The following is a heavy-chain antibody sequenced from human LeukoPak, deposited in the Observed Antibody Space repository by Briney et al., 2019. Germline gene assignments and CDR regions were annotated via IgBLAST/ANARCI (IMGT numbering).Heavy chain of an antibody. CDR1: GYIYTSYW. CDR3: ARRSSSSWYESAFDI. V-gene: IGHV5-51*01. J-gene: IGHJ3*02. Sequence: GESLKISCNSSGYIYTSYWIGWVRQMPGKGLEWMGIIYPGDSDTRYSPSFQGQVTISADKSISTAYLQWSSLKASDTAMYYCARRSSSSWYESAFDIWGQGTMVTVSS. D-gene: IGHD6-13*01. CDR2: IYPGDSDT.